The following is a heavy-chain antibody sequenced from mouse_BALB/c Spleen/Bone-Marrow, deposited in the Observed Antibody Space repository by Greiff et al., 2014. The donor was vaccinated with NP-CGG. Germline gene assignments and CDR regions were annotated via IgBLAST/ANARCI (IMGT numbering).Heavy chain of an antibody. CDR2: INPSNGRT. V-gene: IGHV1S81*02. J-gene: IGHJ2*01. CDR3: ARWGFDY. Sequence: VHLVESGAELVKPGASVKLSCKASGYTFTSYWMHWVKQRPGQGLEWIGEINPSNGRTNYNEKFKSKATLTVDKSSSTAYMQLSSLTSVDSAVYYCARWGFDYWGQGTTLTVSS. CDR1: GYTFTSYW.